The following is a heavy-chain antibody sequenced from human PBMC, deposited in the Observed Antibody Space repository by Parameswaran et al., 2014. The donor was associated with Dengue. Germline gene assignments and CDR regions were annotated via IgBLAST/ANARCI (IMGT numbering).Heavy chain of an antibody. CDR2: ISSSSSTI. Sequence: WIRQPPGKGLEWVSYISSSSSTIYYADSVKGRFTISRDNAKNSLYLQMNSLRDEDTAVYYCAPTGGGRFGGFDPWGQGTLVTVSS. V-gene: IGHV3-48*02. J-gene: IGHJ5*02. CDR3: APTGGGRFGGFDP. D-gene: IGHD2-15*01.